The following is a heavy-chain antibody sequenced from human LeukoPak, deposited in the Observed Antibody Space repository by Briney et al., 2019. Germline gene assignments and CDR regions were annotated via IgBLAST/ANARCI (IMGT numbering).Heavy chain of an antibody. J-gene: IGHJ6*03. V-gene: IGHV4-39*07. CDR2: IYYSGST. CDR1: GGSISSSSYY. D-gene: IGHD3-10*01. Sequence: PSETLSLTCTVSGGSISSSSYYWGWIRQPPGKGLEWIGSIYYSGSTYYNPALKSRVTISVDTSKNQFSLKLSSVTAADTALYYCARISPYYGSGGEYYYMDVWGKGTTVTVSS. CDR3: ARISPYYGSGGEYYYMDV.